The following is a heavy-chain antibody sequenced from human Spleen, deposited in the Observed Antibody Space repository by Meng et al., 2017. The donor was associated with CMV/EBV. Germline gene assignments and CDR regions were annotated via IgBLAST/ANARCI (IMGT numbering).Heavy chain of an antibody. V-gene: IGHV3-30-3*01. Sequence: GGSLRLSCAASGFTFSSYALNCVRQAPGKGLEWVAVISYDGSNKYYADSVKGRFTISRDNSKSTLYLQVNSLRAGDTAVYYCARPHLGYCSSTSCYNYFDDWGQGTLVTVSS. CDR1: GFTFSSYA. CDR2: ISYDGSNK. J-gene: IGHJ4*02. D-gene: IGHD2-2*01. CDR3: ARPHLGYCSSTSCYNYFDD.